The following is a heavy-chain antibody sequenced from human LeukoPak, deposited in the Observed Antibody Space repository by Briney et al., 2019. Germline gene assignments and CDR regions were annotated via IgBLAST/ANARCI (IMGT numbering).Heavy chain of an antibody. D-gene: IGHD3-9*01. Sequence: PGGSLRLSCAASGFTFSSYSMNWIRQAPGKGPEWIASIDYSGRTFYNPSLRSRVTISVDTSNNDFSLNLTSVTAADTAVYYCATEFYDFLSGESWFDPWGQGALVTVS. CDR1: GFTFSSYS. J-gene: IGHJ5*02. V-gene: IGHV4-39*07. CDR3: ATEFYDFLSGESWFDP. CDR2: IDYSGRT.